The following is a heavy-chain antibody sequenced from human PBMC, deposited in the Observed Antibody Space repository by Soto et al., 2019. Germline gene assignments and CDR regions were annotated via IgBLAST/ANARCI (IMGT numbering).Heavy chain of an antibody. CDR3: ARHLYSGYFAMDV. Sequence: GESLKISCKGSGYSFSNYWIGWVRQMPGKGLEWMGIIYPGDSDTRYSPSFQGQVTISADKSISTAHLQWSSLKASDAAMYYCARHLYSGYFAMDVWGQGTTVTVSS. V-gene: IGHV5-51*01. D-gene: IGHD3-22*01. CDR1: GYSFSNYW. CDR2: IYPGDSDT. J-gene: IGHJ6*02.